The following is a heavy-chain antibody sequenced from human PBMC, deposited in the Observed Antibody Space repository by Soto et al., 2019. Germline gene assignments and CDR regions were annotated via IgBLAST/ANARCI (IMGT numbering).Heavy chain of an antibody. J-gene: IGHJ4*02. CDR1: GGSFSGYY. V-gene: IGHV4-34*01. Sequence: SETLSLTCAVYGGSFSGYYWSWIRQPPGKGLEWIGEINHSGSTNYNPSLKSRVTISVDTSKNQFSLKLSSVTAADTAVYYCARVFSNGLNHWGQGTLVTVSS. CDR3: ARVFSNGLNH. D-gene: IGHD3-9*01. CDR2: INHSGST.